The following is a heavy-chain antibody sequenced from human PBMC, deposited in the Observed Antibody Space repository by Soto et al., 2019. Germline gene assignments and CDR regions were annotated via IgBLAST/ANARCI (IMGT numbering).Heavy chain of an antibody. CDR2: ISGSGGST. Sequence: EVQLLESGGGLVQPGGSLRLSCAASGFTFSSYAMSWVRQAPGKGLEWVSAISGSGGSTYYADSVKGRFTISRDNSKNTLYLQMNSLRAEDTAVYYCASAISIVVVSRYGGSVESAFDIWGQGTMVTVSS. J-gene: IGHJ3*02. D-gene: IGHD2-2*01. CDR1: GFTFSSYA. V-gene: IGHV3-23*01. CDR3: ASAISIVVVSRYGGSVESAFDI.